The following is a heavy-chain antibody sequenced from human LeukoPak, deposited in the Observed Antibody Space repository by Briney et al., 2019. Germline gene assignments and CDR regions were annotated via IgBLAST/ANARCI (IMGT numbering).Heavy chain of an antibody. Sequence: PSETLSLTCAVYGGSFSGYYWTWIRQPPGKGLEWIGEINHSGSTNYSPSLKSRVTISVDTSNKQFALKLTSVTVADTAVYYCARWWGFDPWGQGTLVTVSS. CDR2: INHSGST. CDR3: ARWWGFDP. D-gene: IGHD2-15*01. CDR1: GGSFSGYY. J-gene: IGHJ5*02. V-gene: IGHV4-34*01.